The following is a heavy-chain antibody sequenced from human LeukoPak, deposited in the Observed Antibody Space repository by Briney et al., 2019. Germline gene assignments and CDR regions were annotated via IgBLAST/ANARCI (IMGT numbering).Heavy chain of an antibody. V-gene: IGHV1-2*02. D-gene: IGHD2-8*01. Sequence: ASVKVSCKASEYTFTDYYIHWVRQAPGQGLEWMGWINPNSGGTNYAQKFQGRVTMTRDTSISTAYMELYSLRSDDTAVYYCARDPPGVRYGRPIFDFWGQGTLVTVSS. J-gene: IGHJ4*02. CDR3: ARDPPGVRYGRPIFDF. CDR1: EYTFTDYY. CDR2: INPNSGGT.